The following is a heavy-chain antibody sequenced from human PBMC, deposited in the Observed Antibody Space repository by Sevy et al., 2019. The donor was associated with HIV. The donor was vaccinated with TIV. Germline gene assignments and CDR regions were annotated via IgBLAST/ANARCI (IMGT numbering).Heavy chain of an antibody. D-gene: IGHD4-17*01. J-gene: IGHJ6*02. CDR3: ARVNYGDYGNGGYYGMDV. Sequence: GESLKISCKASGYTFTSYDINWVRQATGQGLEWMGWMNPNSGNTGYAQKFQGRVTMTRNTSISTAYMELSSLRSEDTAVYYCARVNYGDYGNGGYYGMDVWGQGTTVTVSS. CDR1: GYTFTSYD. V-gene: IGHV1-8*01. CDR2: MNPNSGNT.